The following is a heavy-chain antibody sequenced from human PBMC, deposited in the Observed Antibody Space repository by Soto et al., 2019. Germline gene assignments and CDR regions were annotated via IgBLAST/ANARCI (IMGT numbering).Heavy chain of an antibody. CDR1: GFTFDDHG. V-gene: IGHV3-20*04. CDR2: ITWNSATT. CDR3: ARDGGVVVAVDAFDV. J-gene: IGHJ3*01. Sequence: EVQLVESGGGVVRPGGSLRLSCAASGFTFDDHGMTWVRQAPGKGLEWVSGITWNSATTGYADSVKGRFTISRDNAKNSLYLQMNSLRVEDTALYYCARDGGVVVAVDAFDVWGQGTMVTVSS. D-gene: IGHD6-19*01.